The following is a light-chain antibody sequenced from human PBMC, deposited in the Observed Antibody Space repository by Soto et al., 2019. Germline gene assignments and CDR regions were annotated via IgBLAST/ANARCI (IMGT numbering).Light chain of an antibody. V-gene: IGKV3-20*01. CDR1: QSFSSSY. CDR3: QQYAASPRT. J-gene: IGKJ1*01. CDR2: GAS. Sequence: ELVLTQSPGTLSLSPGESATLSCRASQSFSSSYLAWYQQTPGQAPRLLIYGASSRATGIPDRFSGSGSATDFTLTISRLEPEDFAVYYCQQYAASPRTSGQGTKVDI.